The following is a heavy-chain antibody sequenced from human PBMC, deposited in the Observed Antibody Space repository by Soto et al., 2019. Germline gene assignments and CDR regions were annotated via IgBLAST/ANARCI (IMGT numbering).Heavy chain of an antibody. J-gene: IGHJ4*02. V-gene: IGHV4-59*08. Sequence: SETLSLTCTVSGGSISSYYWSWIRQPPGKGLEWIGYIYYSGSTNYNPSLKSRITISVDTSKNQFSLKRSSGTAADTAVYYCARQDKGPFDYWGQGTLVTVSS. CDR1: GGSISSYY. CDR3: ARQDKGPFDY. CDR2: IYYSGST.